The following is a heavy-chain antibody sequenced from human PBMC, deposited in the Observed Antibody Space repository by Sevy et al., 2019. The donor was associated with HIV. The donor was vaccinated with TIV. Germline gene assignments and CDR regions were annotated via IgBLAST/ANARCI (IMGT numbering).Heavy chain of an antibody. Sequence: SETLSLTCAVSGYSINSGYYWGWIRQPPGKGLEWIGNVYHSGSTYYNPSLKSRLTMSADTSKNQFSLKLSSVTVADTAVYYCARWYGVNSAFDIWGQGTMVTVSS. CDR3: ARWYGVNSAFDI. V-gene: IGHV4-38-2*01. CDR2: VYHSGST. CDR1: GYSINSGYY. J-gene: IGHJ3*02. D-gene: IGHD4-17*01.